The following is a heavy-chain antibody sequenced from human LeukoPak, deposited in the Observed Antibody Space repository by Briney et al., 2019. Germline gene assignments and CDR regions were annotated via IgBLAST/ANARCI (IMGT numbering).Heavy chain of an antibody. CDR2: INHSGST. CDR1: GGSFSGYY. Sequence: SETLSLTCAVYGGSFSGYYWSWIRQPPGKGLEWIGEINHSGSTNYNPSLKSRVTISVDTSKNQFSLKLSSVTAADTAVYYCARGTIMVYCYYGMDVWGQGTTVTVSS. D-gene: IGHD2-8*01. V-gene: IGHV4-34*01. J-gene: IGHJ6*02. CDR3: ARGTIMVYCYYGMDV.